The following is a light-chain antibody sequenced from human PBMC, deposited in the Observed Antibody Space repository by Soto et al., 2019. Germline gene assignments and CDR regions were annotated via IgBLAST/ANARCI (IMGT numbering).Light chain of an antibody. J-gene: IGKJ1*01. CDR3: LQRYTTPRT. CDR1: QSITTY. V-gene: IGKV1-39*01. CDR2: AAS. Sequence: DIQMTQSPSSLSASVGDRVTITCRASQSITTYLNWYQQKPGQAPRLLIYAASSLQSGVPSRFSGSGSGTDFTLTISSLQPEDFATYYCLQRYTTPRTFGQGTKVEIK.